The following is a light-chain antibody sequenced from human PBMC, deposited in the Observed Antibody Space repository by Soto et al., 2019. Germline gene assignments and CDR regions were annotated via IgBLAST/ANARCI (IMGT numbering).Light chain of an antibody. CDR1: QGIIDY. CDR2: AAS. Sequence: DIQMTQSPSSLSASVGDRVTITCQASQGIIDYVAWFQQKPGKAPKLLIYAASTLHSGVPSRFSGSGAGTDXXXTIXXXQPEDVATYYCQKYNTAPQTFGQGTKVEIK. CDR3: QKYNTAPQT. J-gene: IGKJ1*01. V-gene: IGKV1-27*01.